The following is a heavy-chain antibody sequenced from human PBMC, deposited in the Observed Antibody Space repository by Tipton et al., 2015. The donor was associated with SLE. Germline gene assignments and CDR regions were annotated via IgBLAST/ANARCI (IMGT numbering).Heavy chain of an antibody. V-gene: IGHV4-59*11. CDR1: GGSISSHY. Sequence: LRLSCTVSGGSISSHYWSWIRQPPGKGLEWIGYIYYSGSTNYNPSLKSRVTISVDTSKNQFSLKLSSVTAADTAVYYCAVSYKAVRAFDIWGQGTMVTVSS. CDR2: IYYSGST. CDR3: AVSYKAVRAFDI. D-gene: IGHD5-18*01. J-gene: IGHJ3*02.